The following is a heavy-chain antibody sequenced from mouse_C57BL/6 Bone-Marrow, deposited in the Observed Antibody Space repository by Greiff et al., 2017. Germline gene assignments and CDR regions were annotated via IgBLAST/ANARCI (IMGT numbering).Heavy chain of an antibody. D-gene: IGHD1-1*01. V-gene: IGHV14-4*01. CDR3: TSLFITTVVFDY. CDR2: IDPENGDT. Sequence: EVQLQQSGAELVRPGASVKLSCTASGFNIKDDYMHWVKQRPEQGLEWIGWIDPENGDTEYASKFQGKATITADPSSNTAYLQLSSLTSEYTAVYYCTSLFITTVVFDYWGQGTTLTVSS. J-gene: IGHJ2*01. CDR1: GFNIKDDY.